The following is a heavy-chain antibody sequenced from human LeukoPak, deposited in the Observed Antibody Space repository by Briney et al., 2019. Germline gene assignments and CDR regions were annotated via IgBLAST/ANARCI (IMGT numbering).Heavy chain of an antibody. Sequence: SETLSLTCTVSGGSNSSYYWSWIRQPPGKGLEWIGYIYYSGSTNYNPSLKSRVTISVDTSKNQFSLKLSSVTAADTAVYYCARAQYSSSTNWFDPWGQGTLVTVSS. D-gene: IGHD6-13*01. J-gene: IGHJ5*02. CDR3: ARAQYSSSTNWFDP. V-gene: IGHV4-59*01. CDR1: GGSNSSYY. CDR2: IYYSGST.